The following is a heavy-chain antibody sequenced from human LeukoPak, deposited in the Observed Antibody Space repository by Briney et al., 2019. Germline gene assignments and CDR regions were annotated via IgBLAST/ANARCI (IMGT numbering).Heavy chain of an antibody. CDR2: IYYTGST. Sequence: SETLSLTCTVSRGSISSYYWSWIRQPPGRGLEWIGYIYYTGSTNYNPSLKSRVTISVDTSKNQFSLKLTSVAAADTAVYYCARQGTSAWSFDYWGQGTLVTVSS. J-gene: IGHJ4*02. V-gene: IGHV4-59*08. D-gene: IGHD6-19*01. CDR3: ARQGTSAWSFDY. CDR1: RGSISSYY.